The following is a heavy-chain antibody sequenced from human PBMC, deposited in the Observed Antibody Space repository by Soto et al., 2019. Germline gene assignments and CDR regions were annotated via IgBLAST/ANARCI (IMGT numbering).Heavy chain of an antibody. CDR2: IYYSGST. CDR1: GGSISSGGYY. CDR3: ARVDYGGNSGVDLYGLDV. D-gene: IGHD4-17*01. V-gene: IGHV4-31*03. Sequence: TPSLTCTVSGGSISSGGYYWSRIRQHPGKGLEWIGYIYYSGSTYYNPSLKSRVTISVDTSKNQFSLKLGSVTAADTAVYYCARVDYGGNSGVDLYGLDVWGQGTTVAVSS. J-gene: IGHJ6*01.